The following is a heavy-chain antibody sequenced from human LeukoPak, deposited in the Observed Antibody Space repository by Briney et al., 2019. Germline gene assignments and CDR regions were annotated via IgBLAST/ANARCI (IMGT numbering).Heavy chain of an antibody. Sequence: SQSRSLTCTVSGGSISSGGYYWSWIREHPGKGLEWIGYIFYSGSTYCSPSLECRVTRSVERSKNQYSLKLSSVTAADTAVYYCARGPVGIVGDWGQGTLVTVSS. J-gene: IGHJ4*02. CDR2: IFYSGST. CDR3: ARGPVGIVGD. V-gene: IGHV4-31*03. D-gene: IGHD3-22*01. CDR1: GGSISSGGYY.